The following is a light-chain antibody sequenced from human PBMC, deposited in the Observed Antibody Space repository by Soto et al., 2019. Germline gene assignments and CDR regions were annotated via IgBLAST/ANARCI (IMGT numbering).Light chain of an antibody. J-gene: IGLJ1*01. CDR2: DVS. V-gene: IGLV2-14*03. Sequence: QSALTQPASVSGSPEQSITISCTGTSSDVGTYKYVSWYQQHPGKAPKLMIYDVSNRPSGVSNRFSGSKSGNTASLTISGLQAEDEADYYCNSYTTSSTLVFGTGTKVTVL. CDR1: SSDVGTYKY. CDR3: NSYTTSSTLV.